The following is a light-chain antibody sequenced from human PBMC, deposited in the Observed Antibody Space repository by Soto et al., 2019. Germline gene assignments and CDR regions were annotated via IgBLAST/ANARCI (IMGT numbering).Light chain of an antibody. V-gene: IGKV3-15*01. CDR3: QQYNNWPRT. CDR1: QSVSRN. J-gene: IGKJ1*01. CDR2: GAS. Sequence: EIVLTQSPGTLSLSPGERATLSCRASQSVSRNYLAWYQQKPGQAPRLLIYGASTRATGIPARFSGSGSGTEFTLTISSLQSEDFAVYYCQQYNNWPRTSGQGTKVDIK.